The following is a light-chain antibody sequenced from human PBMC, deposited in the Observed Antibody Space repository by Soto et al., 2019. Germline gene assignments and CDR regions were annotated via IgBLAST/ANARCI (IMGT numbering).Light chain of an antibody. CDR1: QSVSSSY. CDR3: QQDGSSPWT. Sequence: ELVLTQSPGTLSLSPGERATLSCRASQSVSSSYLAWYQQKPGQLPRLLIYGASGRATGIPDRFSGSGSRTDFTLAISRLEPEDFAVYYCQQDGSSPWTFGRGTKVEVK. CDR2: GAS. V-gene: IGKV3-20*01. J-gene: IGKJ1*01.